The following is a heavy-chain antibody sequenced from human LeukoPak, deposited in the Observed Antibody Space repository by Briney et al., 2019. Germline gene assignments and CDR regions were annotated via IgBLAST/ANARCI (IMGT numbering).Heavy chain of an antibody. CDR1: GFTVSSNY. V-gene: IGHV3-66*01. J-gene: IGHJ2*01. D-gene: IGHD4-17*01. Sequence: GGSLRLSCAASGFTVSSNYMSWVRQAPGKGLEWVSVIYSGGSTYYADSVKGRFTISRDDSKNTLYLQMNSLRAEDTAVYYCARVSTVTDWYFDLWGRGTLVTVSS. CDR2: IYSGGST. CDR3: ARVSTVTDWYFDL.